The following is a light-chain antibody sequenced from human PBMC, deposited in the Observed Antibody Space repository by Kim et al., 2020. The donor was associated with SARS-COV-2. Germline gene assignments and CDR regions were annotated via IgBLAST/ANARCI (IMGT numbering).Light chain of an antibody. Sequence: ASVGDRVTITCRASQSISSYLKRCQQKPRKAPKLLIYAASSLQSGVPSRFSGSGSGTDFTLTISSLQPEDFATYYCQQSYSTPRKFGQGTKVDIK. J-gene: IGKJ1*01. CDR3: QQSYSTPRK. CDR2: AAS. V-gene: IGKV1-39*01. CDR1: QSISSY.